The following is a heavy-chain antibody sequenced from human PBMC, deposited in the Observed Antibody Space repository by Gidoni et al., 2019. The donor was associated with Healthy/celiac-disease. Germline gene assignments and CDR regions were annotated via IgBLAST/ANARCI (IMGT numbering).Heavy chain of an antibody. V-gene: IGHV1-3*01. CDR3: ARDPEQYYYDSSGIFDY. J-gene: IGHJ4*02. Sequence: QVQLVQSGAEVKKPGASVKASCKASGYTFTSYAMHSVRQAPGQRLEWMGWINAGNGNTKYSQKFQGRVTITRDTSASTAYMELSSLRSEDTAVYYCARDPEQYYYDSSGIFDYWGQGTLVTVSS. D-gene: IGHD3-22*01. CDR1: GYTFTSYA. CDR2: INAGNGNT.